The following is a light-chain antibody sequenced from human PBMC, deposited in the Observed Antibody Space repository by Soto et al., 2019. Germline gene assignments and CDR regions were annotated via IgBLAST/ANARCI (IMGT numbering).Light chain of an antibody. V-gene: IGLV1-40*01. CDR2: GNN. Sequence: QSVLTQPPSVSGAPGQRVSISCTGSSSNIGAGYDVHWYQQLPGTAPKLFIYGNNNRPSGVPDRFSGSKSGTSASLAITGLQAEDEADYYCQSYDSSLSASGVFGGGTKLTVL. J-gene: IGLJ3*02. CDR3: QSYDSSLSASGV. CDR1: SSNIGAGYD.